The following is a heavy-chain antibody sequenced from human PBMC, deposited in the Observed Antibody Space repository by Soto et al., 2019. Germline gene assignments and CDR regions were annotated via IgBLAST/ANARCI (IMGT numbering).Heavy chain of an antibody. CDR2: IDRKTYNYAT. J-gene: IGHJ6*02. Sequence: GGSLRLSCATSGFSFSDIAMHWVRQASGKGLEWVGRIDRKTYNYATTYGASVKGRFTISRDDSRNMVYLQMNSLKTEDTAVYYCASGPEVVVITESSAVYGMDVWGQGTTVTVSS. D-gene: IGHD3-22*01. CDR3: ASGPEVVVITESSAVYGMDV. CDR1: GFSFSDIA. V-gene: IGHV3-73*01.